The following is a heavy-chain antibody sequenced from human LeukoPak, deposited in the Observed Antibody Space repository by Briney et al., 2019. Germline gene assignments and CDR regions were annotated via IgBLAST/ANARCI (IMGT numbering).Heavy chain of an antibody. CDR1: GGTFSSYA. CDR2: INANNGDT. CDR3: ARGPIAAAGDS. V-gene: IGHV1-18*01. Sequence: GASVKVSCKASGGTFSSYAISWVRQAPGPGLEWMGWINANNGDTKSAQSPQGRVTMTRDTSASTAYMELWSLRPDDTAVYYCARGPIAAAGDSWGQGTLVTVSS. D-gene: IGHD6-13*01. J-gene: IGHJ4*02.